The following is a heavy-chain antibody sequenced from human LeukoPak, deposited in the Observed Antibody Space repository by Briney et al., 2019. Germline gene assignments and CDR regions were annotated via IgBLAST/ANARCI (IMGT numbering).Heavy chain of an antibody. CDR2: IKSKTDGGTT. V-gene: IGHV3-15*01. Sequence: NPGGSLRLSCAASGFTFSSYEMNWVRQAPGKGLEWVGRIKSKTDGGTTDYAAPVKGRFTISRDDSKNTLYLQMNSLRAEDTAVYYCARQGYSYGSKTFDYWGQGTLVTVSS. CDR3: ARQGYSYGSKTFDY. J-gene: IGHJ4*02. D-gene: IGHD5-18*01. CDR1: GFTFSSYE.